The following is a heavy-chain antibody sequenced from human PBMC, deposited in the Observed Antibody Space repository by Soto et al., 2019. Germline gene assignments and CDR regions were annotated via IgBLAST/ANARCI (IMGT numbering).Heavy chain of an antibody. J-gene: IGHJ4*02. CDR1: GFTFSSYW. Sequence: GWSLRLSCAASGFTFSSYWMSWVRQAPGKGLEWVANIKQDGSEKYYVDSVKVRFTISRDNAKNSLYLQMNSLRAEDTAVYYCARDGGSGGYYDSSGYYSWGQGTLVTVSS. D-gene: IGHD3-22*01. CDR2: IKQDGSEK. V-gene: IGHV3-7*01. CDR3: ARDGGSGGYYDSSGYYS.